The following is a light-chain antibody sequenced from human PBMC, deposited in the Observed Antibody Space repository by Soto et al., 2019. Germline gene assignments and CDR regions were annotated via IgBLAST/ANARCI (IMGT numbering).Light chain of an antibody. CDR3: CSYAGSSTYVV. V-gene: IGLV2-23*01. CDR2: EGS. J-gene: IGLJ2*01. Sequence: QSALTQPASVSGSPGQSITISCTGTSSDVGSYNLVSWYQHHPGKAPKHMIYEGSKRPSGVSNRFSASKSGNTASLTISGLQAEDEADYYCCSYAGSSTYVVFGGGTKLTVL. CDR1: SSDVGSYNL.